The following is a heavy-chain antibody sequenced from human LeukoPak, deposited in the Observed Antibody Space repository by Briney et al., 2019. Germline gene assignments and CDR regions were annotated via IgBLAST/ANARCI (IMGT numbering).Heavy chain of an antibody. CDR1: GYTFTDYY. D-gene: IGHD6-6*01. CDR3: ARARWQLVPYFDS. CDR2: INPNSGGT. V-gene: IGHV1-2*02. J-gene: IGHJ4*02. Sequence: ASVKVSCKASGYTFTDYYMHWVRQAPGQGLDGMGWINPNSGGTNFAQKFQGRVAMTRDTSISTAYLELGSLRSDDTAVYFCARARWQLVPYFDSWGQGTLVTVSS.